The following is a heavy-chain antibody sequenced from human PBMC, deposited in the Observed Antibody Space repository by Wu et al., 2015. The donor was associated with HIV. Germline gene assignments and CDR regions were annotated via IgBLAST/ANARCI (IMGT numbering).Heavy chain of an antibody. CDR2: IIPIFTTS. CDR3: ARERVDYDSGGYRAHRGYYFDY. D-gene: IGHD3-22*01. V-gene: IGHV1-69*05. CDR1: GGTFSSYA. Sequence: QVHLVQSGAEVKKPGSSVKVSCQASGGTFSSYAINWVRQAPGQGLEWMGGIIPIFTTSNYAQKFRGRVTIITDESTNTAYMELRSLTSEDTARYYCARERVDYDSGGYRAHRGYYFDYWGQGTLVIVSS. J-gene: IGHJ4*02.